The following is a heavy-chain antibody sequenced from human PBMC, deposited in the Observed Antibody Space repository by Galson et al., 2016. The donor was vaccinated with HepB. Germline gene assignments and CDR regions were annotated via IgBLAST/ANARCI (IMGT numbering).Heavy chain of an antibody. D-gene: IGHD6-13*01. Sequence: SLRLSCAASGFTFDAYAMHWVRQAPGKGLEWVSSISWNSGTIGYADSVKGRFTISRDNAKNSLYLQMNSLRPEDTALYYCAKAGTYSSSKGWFDPWGQGTLVTVSS. V-gene: IGHV3-9*01. CDR3: AKAGTYSSSKGWFDP. J-gene: IGHJ5*02. CDR1: GFTFDAYA. CDR2: ISWNSGTI.